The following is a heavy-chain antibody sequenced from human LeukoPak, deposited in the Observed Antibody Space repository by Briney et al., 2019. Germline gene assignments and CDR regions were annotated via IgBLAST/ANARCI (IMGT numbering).Heavy chain of an antibody. CDR2: IIPILGIA. V-gene: IGHV1-69*04. CDR3: ARDGEELVVVPAATGGVWFDP. CDR1: GGTFSSYA. Sequence: ASVKVSCKASGGTFSSYAISWVRQAPGQGLEWMGRIIPILGIANYAQKFQGRVTITADKSTSTAYMELSSLRSEDTAVYYCARDGEELVVVPAATGGVWFDPWGQGTLVTVSS. D-gene: IGHD2-2*01. J-gene: IGHJ5*02.